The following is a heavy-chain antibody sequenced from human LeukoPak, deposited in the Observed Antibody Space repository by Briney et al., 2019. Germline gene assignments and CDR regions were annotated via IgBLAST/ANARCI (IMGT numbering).Heavy chain of an antibody. J-gene: IGHJ4*02. CDR3: ARLPSDGSGAPLDY. Sequence: GRSLKLSCVASGFTFGTFWMTWVRQPRGKGLERVANIKQDGREKYYVDSVRSGVTISSDNPRNSVYIQMNSLRAEETAVYYCARLPSDGSGAPLDYWGLGTLVTVSS. V-gene: IGHV3-7*03. D-gene: IGHD5-24*01. CDR2: IKQDGREK. CDR1: GFTFGTFW.